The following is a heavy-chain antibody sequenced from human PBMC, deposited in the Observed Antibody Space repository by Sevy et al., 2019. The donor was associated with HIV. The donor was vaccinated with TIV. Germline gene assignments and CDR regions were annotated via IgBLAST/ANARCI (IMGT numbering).Heavy chain of an antibody. CDR3: ARGVITMVRGVLFDY. CDR2: ISSSSSYI. V-gene: IGHV3-21*01. CDR1: GFTFSSYS. Sequence: GGSLRLSCAASGFTFSSYSMNWVRQAPGKGLEWVSSISSSSSYIYYADSVKGRFTISRDNAKNSLYLQMNGLRAEDTAVYYCARGVITMVRGVLFDYWGQGTLVTVSS. D-gene: IGHD3-10*01. J-gene: IGHJ4*02.